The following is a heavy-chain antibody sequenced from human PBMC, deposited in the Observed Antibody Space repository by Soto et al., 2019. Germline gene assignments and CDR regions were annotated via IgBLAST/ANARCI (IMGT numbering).Heavy chain of an antibody. CDR2: ISYDGSNK. CDR1: GFTFSSYA. D-gene: IGHD6-19*01. Sequence: QVQLVKSGGGVVQPGRSLRLSCAASGFTFSSYAMHWVRQAPGKGLEWVAVISYDGSNKYYADSVKGRFTISRDNSKNTLYLQMNSLRAEDTAVYYCARGYSSGWTVDYWGQGTLVTVSS. CDR3: ARGYSSGWTVDY. V-gene: IGHV3-30-3*01. J-gene: IGHJ4*02.